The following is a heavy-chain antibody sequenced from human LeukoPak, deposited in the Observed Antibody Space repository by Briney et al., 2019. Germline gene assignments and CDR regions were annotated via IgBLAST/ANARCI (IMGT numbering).Heavy chain of an antibody. CDR2: ISSSSSYI. V-gene: IGHV3-21*01. J-gene: IGHJ3*02. Sequence: PGGSLRLSCAASGFTFSSYSMNWVRQAPGKGLEWVSSISSSSSYIYYADSVKGRFTISRDNAKNSLYLQMNSLRAEDTAVYYCARAEEMATNTAFDIWGQGTMVTVSS. CDR3: ARAEEMATNTAFDI. D-gene: IGHD5-24*01. CDR1: GFTFSSYS.